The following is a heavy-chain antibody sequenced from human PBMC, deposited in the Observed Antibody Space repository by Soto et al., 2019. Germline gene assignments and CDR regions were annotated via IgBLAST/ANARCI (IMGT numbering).Heavy chain of an antibody. V-gene: IGHV3-23*01. J-gene: IGHJ6*03. CDR1: GFTFSSYA. CDR3: AKSLDWWFGKIYYYYYMDV. D-gene: IGHD2-8*02. CDR2: ISGSGGST. Sequence: GGSLRLSCAASGFTFSSYAMSWVRQAPGKGLEWVSAISGSGGSTYYADSVKGRFTISRDNSKNTLYLQMNSLRAEDTAVYYCAKSLDWWFGKIYYYYYMDVWGKGTTVTVSS.